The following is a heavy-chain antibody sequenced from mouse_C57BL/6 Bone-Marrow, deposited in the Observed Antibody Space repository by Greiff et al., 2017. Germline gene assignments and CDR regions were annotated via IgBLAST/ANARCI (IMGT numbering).Heavy chain of an antibody. Sequence: QVQLKQSGAELVMPGASVKLSCKASGYTFTSYWMHWVKQRPGQGLEWIGEIDPSDSYTNYNQKFKGKSTLTVDKSSSTAYMQLSSLTSEDSAVYDCAHLLNSLGDYWGQGTTLTVSS. CDR3: AHLLNSLGDY. CDR2: IDPSDSYT. V-gene: IGHV1-69*01. D-gene: IGHD3-3*01. CDR1: GYTFTSYW. J-gene: IGHJ2*01.